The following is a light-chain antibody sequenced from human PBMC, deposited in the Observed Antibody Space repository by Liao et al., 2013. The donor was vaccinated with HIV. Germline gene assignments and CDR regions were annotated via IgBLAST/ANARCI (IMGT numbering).Light chain of an antibody. Sequence: SYELTQPPSVSVSPGQTATISCSGDKLGDKYVCWYQQKSGQSPVLVLYEDTKRPSGIPERFSGSNSGNTATLTISGTQPLDEADYYCQAWDSSSTAVFGPGTKVTVL. CDR1: KLGDKY. CDR2: EDT. J-gene: IGLJ1*01. V-gene: IGLV3-1*01. CDR3: QAWDSSSTAV.